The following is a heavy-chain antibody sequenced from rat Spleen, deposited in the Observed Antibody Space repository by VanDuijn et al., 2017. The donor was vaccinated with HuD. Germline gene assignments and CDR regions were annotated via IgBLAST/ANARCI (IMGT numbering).Heavy chain of an antibody. J-gene: IGHJ3*01. V-gene: IGHV5-17*01. CDR3: APPTPGIPFTY. CDR2: ILYDASST. CDR1: GFTFSHYA. Sequence: EVQLVESGGGLVQPGRSLKLSCTASGFTFSHYAMAWVRQAPKKGLEWVATILYDASSTYYRDSVKGRFTISRDNTKSTLYLQMDSLRSADTAAYYCAPPTPGIPFTYWGQGTLVTVSS. D-gene: IGHD1-4*01.